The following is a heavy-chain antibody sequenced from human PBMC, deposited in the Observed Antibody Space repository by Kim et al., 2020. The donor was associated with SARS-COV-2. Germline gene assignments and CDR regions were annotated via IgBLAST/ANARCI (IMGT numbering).Heavy chain of an antibody. CDR3: TTDRDYDYVWGSYRLGY. J-gene: IGHJ4*02. Sequence: GGSLRLSCAASGFTFSNAGMSWVRQAPGKGLEWVGRIKSKTDGGKTDYAAPVKGRFTISRDDSKNTLYLQMNSLKTEDTAVYYCTTDRDYDYVWGSYRLGYWGQGTLVTVSS. CDR2: IKSKTDGGKT. CDR1: GFTFSNAG. V-gene: IGHV3-15*01. D-gene: IGHD3-16*02.